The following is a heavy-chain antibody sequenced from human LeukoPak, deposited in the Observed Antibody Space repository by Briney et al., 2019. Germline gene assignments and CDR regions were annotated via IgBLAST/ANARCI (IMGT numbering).Heavy chain of an antibody. Sequence: ASVEVSCKASGHTFTSYAMHWVRQAPGQRLEWMGWINAGNGNTKYSQKFQGRVTITRDTSASTAYMELSSLRSEDTAVYYCAREEIVVVVADHGMDVWGQGTTVTVSS. V-gene: IGHV1-3*01. CDR1: GHTFTSYA. CDR3: AREEIVVVVADHGMDV. D-gene: IGHD2-15*01. CDR2: INAGNGNT. J-gene: IGHJ6*02.